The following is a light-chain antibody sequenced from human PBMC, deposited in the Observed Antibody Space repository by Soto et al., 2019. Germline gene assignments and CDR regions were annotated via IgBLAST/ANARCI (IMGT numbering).Light chain of an antibody. V-gene: IGKV1-39*01. CDR1: QSISSY. J-gene: IGKJ4*01. Sequence: DIQMTQSPSSLSASVGDRVTITCRASQSISSYLNWYQQKPGKAPKVLISGASSLQSGVSLRFSGSGSRTDFTLTISSLQSKDFASYYSQQSHSTPLTFGGGTKLEIK. CDR2: GAS. CDR3: QQSHSTPLT.